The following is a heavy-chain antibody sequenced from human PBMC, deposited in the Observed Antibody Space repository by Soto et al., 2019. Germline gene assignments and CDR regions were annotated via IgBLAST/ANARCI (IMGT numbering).Heavy chain of an antibody. J-gene: IGHJ5*02. Sequence: QLQLVQSGAEVERPGASVRVSCKAYGYPFSKYGISWIRQAPGQGLEWMGWIKPDNGDTNYAQKFQGRVTLTTDTSTNPAYMELRSLRSEDTAVYYCATSCESGFDPCGQGTLV. V-gene: IGHV1-18*04. CDR3: ATSCESGFDP. CDR1: GYPFSKYG. CDR2: IKPDNGDT.